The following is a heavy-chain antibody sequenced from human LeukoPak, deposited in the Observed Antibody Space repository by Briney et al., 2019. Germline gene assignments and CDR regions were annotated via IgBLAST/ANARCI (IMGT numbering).Heavy chain of an antibody. CDR1: GYTFTSNY. CDR3: ARDGLLVY. V-gene: IGHV1-46*01. Sequence: ASVKVSCKAFGYTFTSNYMHWVRQAPGQGPEWMGVISPSGGSTTYAQKFQGRVTMTTDTSTSTAYMELRSLRSDDTAVYYCARDGLLVYWGQGTLVTVSS. CDR2: ISPSGGST. J-gene: IGHJ4*02. D-gene: IGHD1-26*01.